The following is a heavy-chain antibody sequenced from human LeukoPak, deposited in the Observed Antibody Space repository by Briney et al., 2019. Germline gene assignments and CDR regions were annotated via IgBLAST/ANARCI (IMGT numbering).Heavy chain of an antibody. CDR3: ARDNDTPGYSGYDYYYYYYMDV. CDR2: IKQDGSEK. CDR1: GFTFSSYW. Sequence: PGGSLRLSCAASGFTFSSYWMSWVRQAPGKGLEWVANIKQDGSEKYYVDSVKGRFTISRDNAKNSLYLQMNSLRAEDTAVYYCARDNDTPGYSGYDYYYYYYMDVWGKGTTVTVSS. V-gene: IGHV3-7*01. J-gene: IGHJ6*03. D-gene: IGHD5-12*01.